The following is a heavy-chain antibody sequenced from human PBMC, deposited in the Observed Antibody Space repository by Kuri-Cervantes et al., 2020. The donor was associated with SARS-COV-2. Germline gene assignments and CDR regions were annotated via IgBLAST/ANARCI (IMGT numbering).Heavy chain of an antibody. CDR2: ISHSGNT. V-gene: IGHV4-34*01. Sequence: SETLSLTCAVYGGSLSGHYLSWIRQPPGKGLEWIGEISHSGNTNDNPSLKSRLSISLDTSKNHFSLKLSSVTAADTAVYYCARGCNRITIFGVINIPAAENWFDPWGQGTLVTVSS. CDR1: GGSLSGHY. D-gene: IGHD3-3*01. J-gene: IGHJ5*02. CDR3: ARGCNRITIFGVINIPAAENWFDP.